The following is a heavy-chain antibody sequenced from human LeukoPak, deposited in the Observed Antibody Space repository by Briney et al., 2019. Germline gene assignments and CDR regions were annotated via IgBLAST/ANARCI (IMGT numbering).Heavy chain of an antibody. CDR1: GITFINYG. Sequence: GGSLRLSCITSGITFINYGMSWVRQAPGKGLEWVSGISGSGDNTYYADSVKGRFTISRDNSKNTLYLQMNSLRAEDTAVYYCARDSLGTVFDYWGQGTLVTVSS. CDR2: ISGSGDNT. D-gene: IGHD6-13*01. V-gene: IGHV3-23*01. CDR3: ARDSLGTVFDY. J-gene: IGHJ4*02.